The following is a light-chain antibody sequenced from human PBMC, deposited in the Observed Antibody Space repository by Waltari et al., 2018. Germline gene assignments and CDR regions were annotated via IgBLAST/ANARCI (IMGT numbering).Light chain of an antibody. CDR1: SSDVGGYNY. J-gene: IGLJ2*01. CDR2: EVS. Sequence: QSALTQPPSASGSPGQSVTISSTGTSSDVGGYNYVPWYQQHPGKAPKLMIYEVSKRPAGVPDRFSGSKSGNTASLTVSGLQAEDEADYYCSSYAGSNNVVFGGGTKLTVL. V-gene: IGLV2-8*01. CDR3: SSYAGSNNVV.